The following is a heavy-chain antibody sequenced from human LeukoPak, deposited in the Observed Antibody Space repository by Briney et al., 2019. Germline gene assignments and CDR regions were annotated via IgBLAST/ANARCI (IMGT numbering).Heavy chain of an antibody. CDR2: ISNSGTSM. J-gene: IGHJ4*02. V-gene: IGHV3-11*01. CDR3: ARDLAYPSGS. CDR1: GFTFSDSY. D-gene: IGHD3-10*01. Sequence: GGSLRLSCAASGFTFSDSYMSWIRQAPGKGLEWVSYISNSGTSMYYADSVKGRFTISRDNAKNSVSLQMNGLRAEDTAVYYCARDLAYPSGSRGQGTLVTVSS.